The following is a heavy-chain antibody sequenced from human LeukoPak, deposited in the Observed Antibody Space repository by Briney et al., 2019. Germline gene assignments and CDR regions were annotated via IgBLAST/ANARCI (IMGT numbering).Heavy chain of an antibody. Sequence: PGGSLRLSCAASGIIVSSNYMSWVRQAPGKRLEWVTVIYSGGSTYYADSVKGRFTISRDNSKNMFYLQMNSLRAEDTAVYFCARARYCSSGSCYWADPWGQGTLVTVSS. CDR2: IYSGGST. D-gene: IGHD2-15*01. J-gene: IGHJ5*02. CDR3: ARARYCSSGSCYWADP. CDR1: GIIVSSNY. V-gene: IGHV3-53*01.